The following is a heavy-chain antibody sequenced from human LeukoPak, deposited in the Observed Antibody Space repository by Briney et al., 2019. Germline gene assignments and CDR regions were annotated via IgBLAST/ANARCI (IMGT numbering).Heavy chain of an antibody. V-gene: IGHV3-43*02. Sequence: QPGGSLRLSCAASGFTFDDYAMHWVRRAPGKGLEWVSLISGDGGSTYYADSVKGRFTISRDNSKNSLYLQMNSLRTEDTALYYCAKDQIAAADYYYYGMDVWGQGTTVTVSS. CDR3: AKDQIAAADYYYYGMDV. CDR1: GFTFDDYA. J-gene: IGHJ6*02. D-gene: IGHD6-13*01. CDR2: ISGDGGST.